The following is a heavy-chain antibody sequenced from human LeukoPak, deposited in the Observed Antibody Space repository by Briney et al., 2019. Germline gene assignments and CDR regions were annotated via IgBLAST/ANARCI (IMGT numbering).Heavy chain of an antibody. V-gene: IGHV3-30*02. J-gene: IGHJ4*02. D-gene: IGHD5-12*01. CDR1: GFTFSSYG. Sequence: GRSLRLSCAASGFTFSSYGMHWVRQAPGKGLEWVAFIRYDGSNKYYADSVKGRFTISRDNSKNTLYLQMNSLRAEDTAVFYCAKDSTDSGYPFDYWGQGTLVTVSS. CDR3: AKDSTDSGYPFDY. CDR2: IRYDGSNK.